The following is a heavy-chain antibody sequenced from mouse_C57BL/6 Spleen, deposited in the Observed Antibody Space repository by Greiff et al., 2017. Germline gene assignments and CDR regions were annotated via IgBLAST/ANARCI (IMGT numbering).Heavy chain of an antibody. CDR1: GYTFTDYN. D-gene: IGHD2-5*01. Sequence: EVQLQESGPELVKPGASVKIPCKASGYTFTDYNMDWVKQSHGKSLEWIGDINPNNGGTIYNQKFKGKATLTVDKSSSTAYMELRSLTSEDTAVYYCARAYYSNYGGFYYAMDYWGQGTSVTVSS. J-gene: IGHJ4*01. V-gene: IGHV1-18*01. CDR3: ARAYYSNYGGFYYAMDY. CDR2: INPNNGGT.